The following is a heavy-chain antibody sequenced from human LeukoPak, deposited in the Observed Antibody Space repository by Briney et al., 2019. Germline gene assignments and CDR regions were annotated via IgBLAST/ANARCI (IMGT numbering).Heavy chain of an antibody. Sequence: GATLRLSCAASGFTVSSNYMSWVRQAPGKGLEWVSVIYSGGSTYYADSVKGRFTISRDNSKNTLYLQMNSLRAEDTAVYYCARGRSNGWGLHWGQGTLVTVSS. V-gene: IGHV3-66*01. CDR3: ARGRSNGWGLH. CDR1: GFTVSSNY. D-gene: IGHD2-21*01. CDR2: IYSGGST. J-gene: IGHJ4*02.